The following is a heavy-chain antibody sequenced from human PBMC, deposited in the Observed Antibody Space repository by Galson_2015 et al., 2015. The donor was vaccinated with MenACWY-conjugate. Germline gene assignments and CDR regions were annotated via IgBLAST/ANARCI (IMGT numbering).Heavy chain of an antibody. J-gene: IGHJ5*02. Sequence: QSGAEVKKPGESLPISCQGSGYTFSTYWIGWVRQMPGKGLEWMGFIWPGDADVKYSPSFQGQVTISVDKSISTAYLEWSSLKASDTAMYYCVRRQYKAAAAAFDPWGQGTLVTVSS. CDR2: IWPGDADV. CDR3: VRRQYKAAAAAFDP. D-gene: IGHD6-13*01. V-gene: IGHV5-51*01. CDR1: GYTFSTYW.